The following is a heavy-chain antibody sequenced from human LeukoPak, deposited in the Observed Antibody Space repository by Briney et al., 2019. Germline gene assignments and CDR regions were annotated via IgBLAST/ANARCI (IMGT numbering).Heavy chain of an antibody. D-gene: IGHD3-10*01. V-gene: IGHV3-21*01. CDR3: ARDRAYGSGGHDY. J-gene: IGHJ4*02. Sequence: PGGSLRLSCAASGFTFSNFYMNWVRQGPGKGLEWVSSISSISNYIYYADSVKGRFTISRDNAKNSLYLQMNSLRAEDTAVYYCARDRAYGSGGHDYWGQGTLVTVSS. CDR1: GFTFSNFY. CDR2: ISSISNYI.